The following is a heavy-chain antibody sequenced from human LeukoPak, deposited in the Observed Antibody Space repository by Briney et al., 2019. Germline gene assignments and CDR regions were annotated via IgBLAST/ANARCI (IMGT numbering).Heavy chain of an antibody. V-gene: IGHV3-23*01. CDR2: ITASSGGT. CDR1: GFPFSSYA. J-gene: IGHJ2*01. D-gene: IGHD3-22*01. CDR3: AKIMFSYDIIFYYWSFYL. Sequence: GGSLRLSCAASGFPFSSYAMGWVRQAPRKGLEWVSAITASSGGTYYADSVKGRFTISRDNSYNTLYLLITSPRAEHAAISYCAKIMFSYDIIFYYWSFYLCGRGTLVTVSS.